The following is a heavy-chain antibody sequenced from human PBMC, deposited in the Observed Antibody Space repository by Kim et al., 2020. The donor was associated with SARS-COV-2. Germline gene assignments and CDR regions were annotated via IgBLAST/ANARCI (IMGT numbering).Heavy chain of an antibody. J-gene: IGHJ5*02. CDR3: ARDRARFDP. Sequence: SETLSLTCTVSGGSISSSSYYWGWIRQPPGKGLEWIGSIYYSGSTYYKQSLKSRVTISVDTSKNQFSLKLSSVTAADTAVYYCARDRARFDPWGQGTLVTVSS. V-gene: IGHV4-39*07. CDR1: GGSISSSSYY. CDR2: IYYSGST.